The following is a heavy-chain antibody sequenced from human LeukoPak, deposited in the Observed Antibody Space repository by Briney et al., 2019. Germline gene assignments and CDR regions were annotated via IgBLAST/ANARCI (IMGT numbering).Heavy chain of an antibody. CDR2: TRKKANSYTT. Sequence: GGSLRLSCAASGLTFSDHYMDWVRQAPGKGLEWVGRTRKKANSYTTEYAASVKGRFTISRDDSKNSLYLQMNSLKTEDTAVYYCARVDDTSGYSFGYWGQGTLVTVSS. CDR1: GLTFSDHY. CDR3: ARVDDTSGYSFGY. J-gene: IGHJ4*02. D-gene: IGHD3-22*01. V-gene: IGHV3-72*01.